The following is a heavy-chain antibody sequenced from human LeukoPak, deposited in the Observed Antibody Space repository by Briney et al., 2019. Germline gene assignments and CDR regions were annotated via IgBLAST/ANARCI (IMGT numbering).Heavy chain of an antibody. CDR3: AKDATAVPGTVYMDV. D-gene: IGHD6-13*01. CDR1: GFTVSSNY. V-gene: IGHV3-66*01. J-gene: IGHJ6*03. CDR2: IYSGGST. Sequence: GGSLRLSCAASGFTVSSNYMSWVRQAPGKGLEWVSVIYSGGSTYYADSVKGRFTIPRDNSKNTLYLQMNSLRAEDTALYYCAKDATAVPGTVYMDVWGKGTTVTISS.